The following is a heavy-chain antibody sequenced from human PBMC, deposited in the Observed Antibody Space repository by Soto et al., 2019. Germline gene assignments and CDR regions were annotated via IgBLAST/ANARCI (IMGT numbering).Heavy chain of an antibody. CDR2: IYTSGST. D-gene: IGHD6-13*01. Sequence: SETLSLTCTVSGGSISSYYWSWIRQPAGKGLEWIGRIYTSGSTNYNPSLKSRVTMSVDTSKNQFSLKLSSVTAADTAVYYCARGRVYWYSSSRDNYYYGMDVWGQGTTVTVSS. V-gene: IGHV4-4*07. J-gene: IGHJ6*02. CDR3: ARGRVYWYSSSRDNYYYGMDV. CDR1: GGSISSYY.